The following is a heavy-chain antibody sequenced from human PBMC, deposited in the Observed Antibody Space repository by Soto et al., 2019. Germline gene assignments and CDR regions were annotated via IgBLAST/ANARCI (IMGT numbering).Heavy chain of an antibody. J-gene: IGHJ4*02. Sequence: DVQLLEAGGGLVQPGGSLKLSCVASGFSFDKYAMIWVRQAPGKGQEWVSGITGSGRSIQYTASVKGRFTISRDNSKNTVYLQVDYLRAEDCAMYYCAKDDVSGDGLWLVSDWGQGTPVTVS. V-gene: IGHV3-23*01. CDR3: AKDDVSGDGLWLVSD. CDR2: ITGSGRSI. CDR1: GFSFDKYA. D-gene: IGHD2-21*02.